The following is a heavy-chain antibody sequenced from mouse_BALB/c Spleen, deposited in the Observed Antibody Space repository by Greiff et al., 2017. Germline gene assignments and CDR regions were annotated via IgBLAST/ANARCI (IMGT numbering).Heavy chain of an antibody. CDR1: GFTFSSYT. D-gene: IGHD2-4*01. Sequence: DVKLVESGGGLVKPGGSLKLSCAASGFTFSSYTMSWVRQTPEKRLEWVATISSGGSYTYYPDSVKGRFTISRDNAKNTLYLQMSSLKSEDTAMYYCTRVRGITTYAMDYWGQGTSVTVSS. CDR3: TRVRGITTYAMDY. J-gene: IGHJ4*01. V-gene: IGHV5-6-4*01. CDR2: ISSGGSYT.